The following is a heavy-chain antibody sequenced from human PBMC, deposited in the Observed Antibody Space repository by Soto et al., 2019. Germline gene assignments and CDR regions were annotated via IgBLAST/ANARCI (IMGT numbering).Heavy chain of an antibody. D-gene: IGHD6-13*01. CDR3: ARGPGYSSSWYYNGMDV. CDR1: GGTFSSYA. J-gene: IGHJ6*02. V-gene: IGHV1-69*01. CDR2: IIPIFGTA. Sequence: QVQLVQSGAEVKKPGSSVKVSCKASGGTFSSYAISWVRQAPGQGLEWMGGIIPIFGTANYAQKFQGRVTITADESTSTAYMELSSLRSEDTAVSYCARGPGYSSSWYYNGMDVWGQGTTVTVSS.